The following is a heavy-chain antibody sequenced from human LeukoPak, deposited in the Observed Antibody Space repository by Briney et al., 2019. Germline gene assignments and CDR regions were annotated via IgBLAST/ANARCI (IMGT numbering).Heavy chain of an antibody. V-gene: IGHV3-74*01. CDR2: INSDGSST. CDR3: ARSQMATIAAAG. D-gene: IGHD6-13*01. CDR1: GFTFITYW. J-gene: IGHJ4*02. Sequence: PGGSLRLSCAASGFTFITYWMHWFRQPPGKGLVWFSRINSDGSSTSYADSVKGRFTISRDNAKNTLYLQMNSLRVEVTAVYYCARSQMATIAAAGWGQGTLVTVSS.